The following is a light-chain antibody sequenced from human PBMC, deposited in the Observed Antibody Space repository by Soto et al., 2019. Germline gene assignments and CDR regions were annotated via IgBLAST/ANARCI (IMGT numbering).Light chain of an antibody. CDR1: QGIGKD. Sequence: AIQMTQSPSSLSASVGDRVTITCRASQGIGKDLGWYQKKPGEAPKLLIFAASKLHSGVPSNFSGSGSGTDFTLTISNLQPEDFATYCCLQNYNSPWTFGQGTKVEI. CDR3: LQNYNSPWT. CDR2: AAS. V-gene: IGKV1-6*01. J-gene: IGKJ1*01.